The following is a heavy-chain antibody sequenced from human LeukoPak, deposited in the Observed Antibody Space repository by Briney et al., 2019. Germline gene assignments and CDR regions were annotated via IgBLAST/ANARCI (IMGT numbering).Heavy chain of an antibody. Sequence: ASVKVSCKASGYTFTDYYIHWVRQAPGQGLEWMGWITPNTGGTNYAQTFQGRVTMTRDTSITTVYMELRRLRSDDTAVYYCARGEQWLVFEDPKNWFDPWGQGTLATVSS. CDR2: ITPNTGGT. V-gene: IGHV1-2*02. J-gene: IGHJ5*02. D-gene: IGHD6-19*01. CDR3: ARGEQWLVFEDPKNWFDP. CDR1: GYTFTDYY.